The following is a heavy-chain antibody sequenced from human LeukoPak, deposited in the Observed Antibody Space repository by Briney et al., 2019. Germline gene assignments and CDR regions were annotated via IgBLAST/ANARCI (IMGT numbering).Heavy chain of an antibody. J-gene: IGHJ6*02. CDR3: ARGGPQWLVPEGYYYGMDV. V-gene: IGHV1-18*01. Sequence: ASVKVSCKASGYTFTSYGISWVRQAPGQGLEWMGWISAYNGNTNYAQKLQGRVTMTTDTSTSTAYMELRSLRSDDTAVYYCARGGPQWLVPEGYYYGMDVWGQGTTVTVSS. CDR2: ISAYNGNT. CDR1: GYTFTSYG. D-gene: IGHD6-19*01.